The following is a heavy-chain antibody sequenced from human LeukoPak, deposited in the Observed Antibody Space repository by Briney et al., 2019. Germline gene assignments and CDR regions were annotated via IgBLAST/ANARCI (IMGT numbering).Heavy chain of an antibody. J-gene: IGHJ4*02. CDR1: GFTFSSYA. CDR2: LSGSGDDT. CDR3: AVQRGGDGYNTFDY. Sequence: GGSLRLSCAASGFTFSSYAMSWVRQAPGKGLEWVSALSGSGDDTYYADSVKGRFTISRDNSKNTLYLQMNSLRAEDTAVYYCAVQRGGDGYNTFDYWGQWTLVTVSS. D-gene: IGHD5-24*01. V-gene: IGHV3-23*01.